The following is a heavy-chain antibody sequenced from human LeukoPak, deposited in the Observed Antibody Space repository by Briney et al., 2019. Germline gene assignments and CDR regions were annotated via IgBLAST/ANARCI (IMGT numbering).Heavy chain of an antibody. D-gene: IGHD2/OR15-2a*01. CDR1: GFSLTSSRVG. Sequence: SGPTLVKPTQTLTLTCTFSGFSLTSSRVGVGWIRQPPGKALEWLALIYGDDDKRYSPSLKSRLTITKDTSKNQVVLTVTNMDPVDTDTYYCAHKKNSNAFDIWGQGTMVAVSS. CDR2: IYGDDDK. CDR3: AHKKNSNAFDI. J-gene: IGHJ3*02. V-gene: IGHV2-5*02.